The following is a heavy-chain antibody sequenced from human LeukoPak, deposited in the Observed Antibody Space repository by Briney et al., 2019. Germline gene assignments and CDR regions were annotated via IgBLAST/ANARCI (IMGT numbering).Heavy chain of an antibody. J-gene: IGHJ5*02. V-gene: IGHV1-46*01. CDR2: INPSGGST. CDR1: GYTFTSYY. D-gene: IGHD3-10*01. CDR3: ARVSYYYGSRNPRNWFDP. Sequence: ASVKVSCKASGYTFTSYYMHWVRHAPGQGLEWMGIINPSGGSTSYAQKFQGRVTMTRDTSISTAYMELSRLRSDDTAVFYCARVSYYYGSRNPRNWFDPWGQGTLVTVSS.